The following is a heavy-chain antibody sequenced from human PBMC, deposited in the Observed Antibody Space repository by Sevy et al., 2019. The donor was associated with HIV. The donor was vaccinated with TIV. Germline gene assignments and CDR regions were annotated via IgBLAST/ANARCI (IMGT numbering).Heavy chain of an antibody. Sequence: ASVKVSCKVSGSTRSQMAMHWVRRAPRKGLEWIATFDPEYAETIYTQKLQGRVTMTEDTSRDTAYMELSNLRSEDTAVYYCATTKDYYESSGEPFDYWGQGTLVTVSS. V-gene: IGHV1-24*01. CDR2: FDPEYAET. CDR1: GSTRSQMA. J-gene: IGHJ4*02. D-gene: IGHD3-22*01. CDR3: ATTKDYYESSGEPFDY.